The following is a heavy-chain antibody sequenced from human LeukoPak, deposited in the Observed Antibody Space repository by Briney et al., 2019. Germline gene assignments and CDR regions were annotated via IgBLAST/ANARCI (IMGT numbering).Heavy chain of an antibody. V-gene: IGHV4-39*02. Sequence: PSETLSLTCTVSGGSISSGGYYWSWIRQPPGRGLEWIGESNRYGNTNYNPSLKSRVTISVDTSKSHFSLKLTSVTAADTAQYFCARTPRFGHPRCDYWGQGSLVTVSS. D-gene: IGHD3-10*01. J-gene: IGHJ4*02. CDR3: ARTPRFGHPRCDY. CDR1: GGSISSGGYY. CDR2: SNRYGNT.